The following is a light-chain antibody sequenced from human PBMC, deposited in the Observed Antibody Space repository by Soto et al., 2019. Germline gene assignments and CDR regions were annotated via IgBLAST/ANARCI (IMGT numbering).Light chain of an antibody. V-gene: IGKV1-39*01. J-gene: IGKJ3*01. Sequence: DIQMTQSPSTLSASVGDGVTITCRASQTINNYLNWYQQKPGEAPKCLIYGASSLQSGVSSRFSGRGFGTDYTLTITNLQPEDFATYFCQQSYDSPPTFGPGTKVDIK. CDR2: GAS. CDR1: QTINNY. CDR3: QQSYDSPPT.